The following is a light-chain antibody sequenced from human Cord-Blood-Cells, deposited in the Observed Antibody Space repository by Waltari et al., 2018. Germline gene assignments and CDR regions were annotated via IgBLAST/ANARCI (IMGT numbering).Light chain of an antibody. CDR2: GAS. Sequence: EIVLTQSPGTLSLSPGERATLSCRASQSVSSSYLAWYQQKPGQGPRLLIYGASSRATGIPDRCRGSGSWTDVTLTISRLAPEDFAVYYCQQYGSSPPWTFGQGTKVEIK. V-gene: IGKV3-20*01. J-gene: IGKJ1*01. CDR3: QQYGSSPPWT. CDR1: QSVSSSY.